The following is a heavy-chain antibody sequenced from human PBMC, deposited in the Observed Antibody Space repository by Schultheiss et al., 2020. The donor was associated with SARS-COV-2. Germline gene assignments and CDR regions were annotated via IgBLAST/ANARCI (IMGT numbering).Heavy chain of an antibody. CDR2: ISSSGSTI. J-gene: IGHJ6*02. Sequence: GGSLRLSCAASGFTFSSYEMNWVRQAPGKGLEWVSYISSSGSTIYYADSVKGRFTISRDNAKNSLYLQMNSLRAEDTAVYYCARDKESYYYYYGMDVWGQGTTVTVSS. CDR3: ARDKESYYYYYGMDV. CDR1: GFTFSSYE. V-gene: IGHV3-48*03. D-gene: IGHD3-10*01.